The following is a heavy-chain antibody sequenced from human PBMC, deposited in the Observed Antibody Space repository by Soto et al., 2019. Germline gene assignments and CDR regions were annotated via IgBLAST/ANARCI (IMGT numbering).Heavy chain of an antibody. CDR1: GGTFSSYA. D-gene: IGHD3-22*01. CDR3: ARGRYHDSSGYYND. J-gene: IGHJ4*02. Sequence: GAAVKVSCKASGGTFSSYAISWVRQAPGQGLEWMGGIIPIFGTANYAQKFQGRVTITADESTSTAYMELSSLRSEDTAVYYCARGRYHDSSGYYNDWGRGTLVTVSS. V-gene: IGHV1-69*13. CDR2: IIPIFGTA.